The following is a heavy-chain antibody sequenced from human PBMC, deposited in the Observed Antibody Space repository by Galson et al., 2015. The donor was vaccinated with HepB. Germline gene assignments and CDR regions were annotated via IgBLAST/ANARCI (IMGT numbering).Heavy chain of an antibody. Sequence: SVKVSCKASGYTFTSYYMHWVRQAPGQGLEWMGIINPSGGSTSYAQKLQGRVTMTRDTSTSTVYMELSSLRSEDTAVYYCARDYYDSSGYWNDYYYYYGMDVWGQGTTVTVSS. D-gene: IGHD3-22*01. CDR2: INPSGGST. V-gene: IGHV1-46*04. CDR1: GYTFTSYY. J-gene: IGHJ6*02. CDR3: ARDYYDSSGYWNDYYYYYGMDV.